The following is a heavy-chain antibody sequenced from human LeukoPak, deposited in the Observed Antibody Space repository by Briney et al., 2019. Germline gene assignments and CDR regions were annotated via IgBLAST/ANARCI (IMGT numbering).Heavy chain of an antibody. V-gene: IGHV3-23*01. CDR2: ISGSGGST. J-gene: IGHJ4*02. CDR3: AKDTYYYDSSAPDY. CDR1: GFTFSSYA. Sequence: GGSLRLSCAASGFTFSSYAMSWVRQAPGKGLEWVSAISGSGGSTYYADSMKGRFAISRDNSKNTLYLQMNSLRAEDTAVYYCAKDTYYYDSSAPDYWGQGTPVTVSS. D-gene: IGHD3-22*01.